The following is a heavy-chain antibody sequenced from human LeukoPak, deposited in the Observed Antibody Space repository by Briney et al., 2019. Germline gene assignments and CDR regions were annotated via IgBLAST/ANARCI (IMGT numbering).Heavy chain of an antibody. Sequence: SQALSLTCTVSGGSISSGSYYWSWIRQPAGKGLEWIGRIYTSGSTNYNPSLKSRVTISVDTSKNQFSLKLSSVTAADTAVYYCARAPSVTTWTSFDYWGQGTLVTVSS. CDR3: ARAPSVTTWTSFDY. D-gene: IGHD4-17*01. CDR1: GGSISSGSYY. CDR2: IYTSGST. J-gene: IGHJ4*02. V-gene: IGHV4-61*02.